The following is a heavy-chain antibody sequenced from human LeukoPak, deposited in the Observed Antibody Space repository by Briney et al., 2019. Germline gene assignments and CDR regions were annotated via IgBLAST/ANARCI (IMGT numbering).Heavy chain of an antibody. Sequence: GGSLRLSCAASGFTFSRNWMSWVRQAPGKGLEWVANIKEDGSKENYEDSVKGRFTISRDNAKNSLYLQMSSLRAEDTAVYYCARAYSWGQGTRVTVSS. D-gene: IGHD2-21*01. V-gene: IGHV3-7*04. CDR1: GFTFSRNW. CDR2: IKEDGSKE. J-gene: IGHJ5*02. CDR3: ARAYS.